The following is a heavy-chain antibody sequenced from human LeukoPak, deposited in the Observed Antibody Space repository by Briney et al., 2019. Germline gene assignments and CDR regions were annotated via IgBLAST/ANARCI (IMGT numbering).Heavy chain of an antibody. CDR3: ARGRPTRLGYIDAFDI. J-gene: IGHJ3*02. D-gene: IGHD5-18*01. CDR2: IYYSGST. Sequence: SETLSLTCTVSGGSISSSSYYWGWIRQPPGKGLEWIVSIYYSGSTYYNPSLKSRVTISVDTSKNQFSLKLSSVTAADTAVYYCARGRPTRLGYIDAFDIWGQGTMVTVSS. V-gene: IGHV4-39*07. CDR1: GGSISSSSYY.